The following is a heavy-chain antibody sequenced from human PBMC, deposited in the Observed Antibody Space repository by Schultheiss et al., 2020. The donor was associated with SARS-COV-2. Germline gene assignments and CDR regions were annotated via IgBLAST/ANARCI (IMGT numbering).Heavy chain of an antibody. J-gene: IGHJ4*02. D-gene: IGHD1-26*01. CDR2: ISGSGGST. CDR1: GFTFSSYA. V-gene: IGHV3-23*01. CDR3: ARDGPPSTYSGSYFDY. Sequence: GGSLRLSCAASGFTFSSYAMSWVRQAPGKGLEWVSAISGSGGSTYYADSVKGRFTISRDNSKNTLYLQMNSLRAEDTAVYYCARDGPPSTYSGSYFDYWGQGTLVTVSS.